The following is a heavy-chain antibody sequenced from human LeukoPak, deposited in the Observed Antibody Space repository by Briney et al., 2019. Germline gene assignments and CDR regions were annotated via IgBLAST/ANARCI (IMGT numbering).Heavy chain of an antibody. V-gene: IGHV1-46*01. CDR2: INPSGGST. J-gene: IGHJ5*02. CDR3: ARFYYYDSSGYFNEYNWFDP. CDR1: GYTFTSYY. D-gene: IGHD3-22*01. Sequence: ASVKVSCKASGYTFTSYYMHWVRQAPGQGLEWMGIINPSGGSTSYAQKFQGRVTMTRDTSTSTVYMEPRSLRSDDTAVYYCARFYYYDSSGYFNEYNWFDPWGQGTLVTVSS.